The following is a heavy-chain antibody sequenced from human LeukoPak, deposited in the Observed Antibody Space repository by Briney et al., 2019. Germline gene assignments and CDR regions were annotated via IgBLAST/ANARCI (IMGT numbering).Heavy chain of an antibody. CDR3: AKTEYSYGPYYYYGMDV. D-gene: IGHD5-18*01. CDR2: ISWNSGSI. CDR1: GFTFDDYA. V-gene: IGHV3-9*01. J-gene: IGHJ6*02. Sequence: GRSLRLSCAASGFTFDDYAMHWVRQAPGKGLEWVSGISWNSGSIGYADSVKGRFTISRDNAKNSLYLQMNSLRAEDTALYYCAKTEYSYGPYYYYGMDVWGQGTTVTVSS.